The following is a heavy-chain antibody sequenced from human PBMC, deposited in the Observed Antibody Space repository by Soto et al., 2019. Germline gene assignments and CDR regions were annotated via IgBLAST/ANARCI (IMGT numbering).Heavy chain of an antibody. CDR2: VYYSGTT. J-gene: IGHJ4*02. V-gene: IGHV4-61*01. CDR3: VRGERWLEPFDL. CDR1: GGSVSNYTHY. Sequence: QVQLQESGPGLVKPSETLSLTCSVSGGSVSNYTHYWSIIRQPPGERLEWIGYVYYSGTTNYNPSLKSRVNMSIDTSRNQFSLKLNSVTAADTAVYYCVRGERWLEPFDLWGQGTLITVTS. D-gene: IGHD5-12*01.